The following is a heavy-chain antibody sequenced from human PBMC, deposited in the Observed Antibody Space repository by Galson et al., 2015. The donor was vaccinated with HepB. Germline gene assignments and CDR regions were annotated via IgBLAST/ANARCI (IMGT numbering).Heavy chain of an antibody. D-gene: IGHD6-25*01. Sequence: SLRLSCAASGFTFDDYAMHWVRQAPGKGLEWVSGISWNSGRIGYADSVKGRFTISRDNAKNSLYLQMNSLRPEDTALYYCAKAAGAAPLYYFDYWGQGTLVTVSS. CDR3: AKAAGAAPLYYFDY. J-gene: IGHJ4*02. V-gene: IGHV3-9*01. CDR2: ISWNSGRI. CDR1: GFTFDDYA.